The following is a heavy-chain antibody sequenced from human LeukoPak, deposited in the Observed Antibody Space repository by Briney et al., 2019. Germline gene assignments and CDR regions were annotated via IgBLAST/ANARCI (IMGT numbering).Heavy chain of an antibody. CDR3: ARDSEAVAGNFDY. Sequence: GGSLRLSCAASGFTFSDYYMSWIRQAPGKGLEWVSYISSSGSTIYYADSVKGRFTISRDNAKNSLYLQMNSLRAEDTAVYCCARDSEAVAGNFDYWGQGTLVTVSS. CDR1: GFTFSDYY. V-gene: IGHV3-11*01. D-gene: IGHD6-19*01. CDR2: ISSSGSTI. J-gene: IGHJ4*02.